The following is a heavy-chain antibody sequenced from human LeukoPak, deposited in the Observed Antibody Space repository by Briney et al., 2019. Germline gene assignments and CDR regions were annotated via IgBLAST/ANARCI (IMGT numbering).Heavy chain of an antibody. CDR3: ARACSSTSCLYYYGMDV. V-gene: IGHV1-18*01. CDR2: ISAYNGNT. J-gene: IGHJ6*02. Sequence: GASVKVSCKASGYTFTSYGISWVRQAPGQGLEWMGWISAYNGNTNYAQKLQGRVTMPTDTSTSTAYMELRSLRSDDTAVYYCARACSSTSCLYYYGMDVWGQGTTVTVSS. D-gene: IGHD2-2*01. CDR1: GYTFTSYG.